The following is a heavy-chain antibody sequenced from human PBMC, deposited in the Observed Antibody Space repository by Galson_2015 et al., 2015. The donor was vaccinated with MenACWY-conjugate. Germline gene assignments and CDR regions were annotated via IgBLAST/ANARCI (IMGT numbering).Heavy chain of an antibody. D-gene: IGHD3-22*01. CDR1: GFTFSSYE. J-gene: IGHJ1*01. CDR2: ISSSGSTI. CDR3: ARGVYDSSGYYFP. V-gene: IGHV3-48*03. Sequence: SLRLSCAASGFTFSSYEMNWARQAPGKGLEWVSYISSSGSTIYYADSVKGRFTVSRDNAKNSLYLQMNSLRAEDTAVYYCARGVYDSSGYYFPWGQGTLVTVSS.